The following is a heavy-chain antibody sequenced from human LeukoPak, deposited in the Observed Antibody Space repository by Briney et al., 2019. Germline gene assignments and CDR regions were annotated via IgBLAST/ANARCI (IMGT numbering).Heavy chain of an antibody. CDR2: INHSGST. CDR1: GGSFSGYY. J-gene: IGHJ3*02. Sequence: SETLSLTCAVYGGSFSGYYWSWIRQPPGKGLEWIGEINHSGSTNYNPSLKSRVTISVDTSKNQFSLKLSSVTAADTAVYYCARDWAMNDAFDIWGQGTMVTVSS. D-gene: IGHD2-2*01. V-gene: IGHV4-34*01. CDR3: ARDWAMNDAFDI.